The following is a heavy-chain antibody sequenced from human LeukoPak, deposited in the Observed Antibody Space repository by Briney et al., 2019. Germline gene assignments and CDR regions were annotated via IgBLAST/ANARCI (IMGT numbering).Heavy chain of an antibody. CDR2: XXXSGGST. J-gene: IGHJ4*02. CDR3: ARGPIIVVVPAAMFDFDY. V-gene: IGHV1-46*01. Sequence: MHXGXQAPGQGXXWMXXXXXSGGSTSYAQKFQGRVTMTRDTSTSTVYMELSSLRSEDTAVYYCARGPIIVVVPAAMFDFDYWGQGTLVTVSS. D-gene: IGHD2-2*01.